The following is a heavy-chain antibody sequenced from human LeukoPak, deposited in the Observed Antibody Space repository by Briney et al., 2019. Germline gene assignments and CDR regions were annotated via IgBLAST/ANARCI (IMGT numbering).Heavy chain of an antibody. J-gene: IGHJ4*02. CDR1: GGSISSSSYY. CDR3: ARDPRYTSPTFDY. V-gene: IGHV4-39*07. D-gene: IGHD3-16*01. Sequence: SETLSLTCTVSGGSISSSSYYWGWIRQPPGKGLEWIGSIYYSGSTYYNPSLKSRVTISVDTSKNQFSLKLSSVTAADTAVYYCARDPRYTSPTFDYWGQGTPVTVSS. CDR2: IYYSGST.